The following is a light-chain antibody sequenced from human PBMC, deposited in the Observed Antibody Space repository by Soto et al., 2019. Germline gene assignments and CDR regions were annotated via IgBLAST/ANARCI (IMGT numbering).Light chain of an antibody. CDR3: QHRSNWPLT. V-gene: IGKV3-11*02. CDR1: QSVSSY. J-gene: IGKJ4*01. Sequence: EIVLTQSPATLSLSPGERATLACRASQSVSSYLAWYQQKPGQAPRLLIYDASNRATGIPARFSGSGSGRDFTLTISSLEPEDFAVYYCQHRSNWPLTFGGGTNVEIK. CDR2: DAS.